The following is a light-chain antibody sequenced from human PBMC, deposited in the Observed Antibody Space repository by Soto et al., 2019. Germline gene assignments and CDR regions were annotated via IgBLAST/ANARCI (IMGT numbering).Light chain of an antibody. CDR2: GAS. J-gene: IGKJ4*01. CDR3: QQYNSWPLT. CDR1: QVVRST. Sequence: EIVITKSPATVFLSPGDSVTLSCRPSQVVRSTSARYQQKPGQAPRLLISGASTRDTGLPPTLRGSVYEPKFTLPISSLQSEDFAVYYCQQYNSWPLTFGGGTKVDIK. V-gene: IGKV3-15*01.